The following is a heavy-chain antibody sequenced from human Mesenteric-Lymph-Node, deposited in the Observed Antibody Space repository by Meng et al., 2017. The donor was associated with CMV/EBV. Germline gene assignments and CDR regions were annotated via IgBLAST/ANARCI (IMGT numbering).Heavy chain of an antibody. D-gene: IGHD6-6*01. Sequence: SETLSLTCAVYGGSFSGYYRSWIRQPPGKGLEWIGEINHSGSTNYNPSLKSRVTISVDTSKNQFSLKLSSVTAADTAVYYCARESIAALWYFDLWGRGTLITVSS. CDR3: ARESIAALWYFDL. CDR2: INHSGST. CDR1: GGSFSGYY. V-gene: IGHV4-34*01. J-gene: IGHJ2*01.